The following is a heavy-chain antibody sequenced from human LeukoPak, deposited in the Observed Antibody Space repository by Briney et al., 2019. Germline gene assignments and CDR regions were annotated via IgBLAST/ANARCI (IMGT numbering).Heavy chain of an antibody. CDR1: RFDLSYYG. Sequence: GGSLRLSCIGSRFDLSYYGMHWVRQAPDRGLEWVAVVSADGTERFYADSVKGRFTISRDNSKNTLYLQMNSLRAEDTAVYYCARDGYNWNDGVFDYWGQGTLVTVSS. CDR2: VSADGTER. J-gene: IGHJ4*02. CDR3: ARDGYNWNDGVFDY. V-gene: IGHV3-30*03. D-gene: IGHD1-1*01.